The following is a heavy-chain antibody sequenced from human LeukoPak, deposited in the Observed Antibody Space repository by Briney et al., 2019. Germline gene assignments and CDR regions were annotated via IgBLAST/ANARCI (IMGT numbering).Heavy chain of an antibody. D-gene: IGHD6-19*01. Sequence: SETLSLTCTVSGGSISSYYWSWIRQPPGKGLEWIGYIYYSGSTNYNPSLKSRVTISVDTSKNQFSLKLSSVTAADTAVYYCAREEAVAGLDYWGQGTLVTVSP. CDR3: AREEAVAGLDY. J-gene: IGHJ4*02. CDR2: IYYSGST. CDR1: GGSISSYY. V-gene: IGHV4-59*01.